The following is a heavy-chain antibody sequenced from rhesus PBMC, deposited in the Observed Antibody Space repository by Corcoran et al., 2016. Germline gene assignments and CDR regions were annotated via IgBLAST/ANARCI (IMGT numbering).Heavy chain of an antibody. J-gene: IGHJ4*01. CDR1: GYSISRGYG. V-gene: IGHV4-127*01. D-gene: IGHD4-29*01. CDR3: ARDSDYGSSSADIDVDY. Sequence: QVQLQESGPGLVKPSATLSLTCAVSGYSISRGYGWSWLRQPPGKGLEWIGYIGGSSGSTNYNPALKRRVTMSKDTSKNQFSLKLSAVTAADTAVYYCARDSDYGSSSADIDVDYWGKGVLVTVSS. CDR2: IGGSSGST.